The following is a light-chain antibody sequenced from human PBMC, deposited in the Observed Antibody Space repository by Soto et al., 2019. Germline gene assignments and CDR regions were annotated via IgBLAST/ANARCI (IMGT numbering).Light chain of an antibody. V-gene: IGKV1-39*01. CDR2: AAS. CDR3: QQSYSTLLT. CDR1: QSISSY. J-gene: IGKJ4*01. Sequence: DIQMTQSPSSLSASVGDRVTITCRASQSISSYLNWSQQKPGKDPKLLIYAASSLQSGVPSRFSGSGSGTDFTLTISSLQPEDFATYYCQQSYSTLLTFGGGTKVEIK.